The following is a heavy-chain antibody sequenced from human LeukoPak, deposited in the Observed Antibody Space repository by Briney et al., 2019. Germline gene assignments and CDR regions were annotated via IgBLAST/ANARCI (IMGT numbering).Heavy chain of an antibody. V-gene: IGHV3-30*18. Sequence: PGGSLRLSCAASGFTFSSYSMNWVRQAPGKGPEWVAVISYDGSNKYYADSVKGRFTISRDNAKNTLYLQMNSLRAEDTAVYYCAKEILTGYYLDYWGQGTLATVSS. J-gene: IGHJ4*02. CDR2: ISYDGSNK. CDR3: AKEILTGYYLDY. CDR1: GFTFSSYS. D-gene: IGHD3-9*01.